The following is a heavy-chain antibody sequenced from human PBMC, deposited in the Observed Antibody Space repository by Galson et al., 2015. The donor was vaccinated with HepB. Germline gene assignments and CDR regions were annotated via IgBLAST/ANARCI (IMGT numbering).Heavy chain of an antibody. CDR2: IYPGDSDT. V-gene: IGHV5-51*01. CDR3: ARQAEDDWFDP. CDR1: GYTFTNYW. D-gene: IGHD3-3*01. J-gene: IGHJ5*02. Sequence: QSGAEVKKPGESLKISCKGSGYTFTNYWIAWVRQMPGKGLEWMGIIYPGDSDTRYSPSFQGQVTISVDKAISTAYLQWRSLKASDSAMYYCARQAEDDWFDPWGQGTLATVSS.